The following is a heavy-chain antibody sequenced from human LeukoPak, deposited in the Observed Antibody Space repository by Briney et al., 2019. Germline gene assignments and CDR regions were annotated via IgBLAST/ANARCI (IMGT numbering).Heavy chain of an antibody. J-gene: IGHJ4*02. Sequence: PSETLSLTCTVSGDSISSYYWSWIRQPPGKGLEWIGYIYYSGSTNYNPSLKSRVTISVDTSKNQFSLKLSSVTAADTAVYYCARGEGSGYYVGWGQGTLVTVSS. CDR3: ARGEGSGYYVG. D-gene: IGHD3-22*01. CDR1: GDSISSYY. CDR2: IYYSGST. V-gene: IGHV4-59*01.